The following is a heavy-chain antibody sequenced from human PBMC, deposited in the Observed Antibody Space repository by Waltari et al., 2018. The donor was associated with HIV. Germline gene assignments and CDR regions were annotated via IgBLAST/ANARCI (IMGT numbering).Heavy chain of an antibody. V-gene: IGHV3-7*01. CDR2: RKQDGSQK. CDR1: GFNFNNYW. CDR3: TKGTTHDN. D-gene: IGHD1-1*01. Sequence: EVRLVESGGGLVQPGGSLRLSCAVSGFNFNNYWMTWVRQAPGKGVEWVANRKQDGSQKHYVDSAKGRLTISRDNAKNSVFLQMNDLREDDTATYYCTKGTTHDNWGQGTLVTVSS. J-gene: IGHJ4*02.